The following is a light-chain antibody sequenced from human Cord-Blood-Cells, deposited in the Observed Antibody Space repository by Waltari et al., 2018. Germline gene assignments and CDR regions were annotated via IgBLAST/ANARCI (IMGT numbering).Light chain of an antibody. CDR3: SSYTSSSTLYV. Sequence: QSALTQPASVSGSPGQSVTLSCTGTRSDVGGYNYLAWYQQHPGKAPKLMIYDVSNRPSGVSNRFSGSKSGNTASLTISGLQAEDEADYYCSSYTSSSTLYVFGTGTKVTVL. CDR2: DVS. J-gene: IGLJ1*01. V-gene: IGLV2-14*01. CDR1: RSDVGGYNY.